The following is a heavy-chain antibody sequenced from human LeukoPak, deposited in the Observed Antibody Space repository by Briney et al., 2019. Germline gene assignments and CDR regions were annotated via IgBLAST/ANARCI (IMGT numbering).Heavy chain of an antibody. J-gene: IGHJ4*02. CDR3: AIIAVAGTVDY. Sequence: GGSLRLSCAASGFTFSSYSMNWVRQAPGKGLEWDSSISSSSSYITYADSMKGRFTISRDNAKNALYLQMNSLRAEDTAVYYCAIIAVAGTVDYWGQGTLVTVSS. CDR2: ISSSSSYI. V-gene: IGHV3-21*01. CDR1: GFTFSSYS. D-gene: IGHD6-19*01.